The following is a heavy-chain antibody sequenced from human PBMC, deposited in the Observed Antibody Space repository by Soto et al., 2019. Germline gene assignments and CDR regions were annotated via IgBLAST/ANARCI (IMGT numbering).Heavy chain of an antibody. CDR3: ARDIRYYYGMDV. V-gene: IGHV4-4*02. CDR1: GGSISSSNW. Sequence: SETLSLTCAVSGGSISSSNWWSCLRQPPGKGLEWIGEIYHSGSTNYNPSLKSRVTISVDKSKNQFSLKLSSVTAADTAVYYCARDIRYYYGMDVWGQGTTVTVSS. D-gene: IGHD2-2*02. CDR2: IYHSGST. J-gene: IGHJ6*02.